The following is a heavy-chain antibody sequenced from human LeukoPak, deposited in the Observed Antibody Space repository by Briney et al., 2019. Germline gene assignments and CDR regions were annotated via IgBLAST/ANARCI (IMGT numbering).Heavy chain of an antibody. Sequence: ASVKVSCKASGGTFSSYAISWVRQAPGQGLEWMGRIIPILGIANYAQKFQGRVTITADKSTSTAYMELSSLRSEDTAVYYCARDPRQGAFDIWGQGTMVTVSS. CDR2: IIPILGIA. CDR3: ARDPRQGAFDI. J-gene: IGHJ3*02. CDR1: GGTFSSYA. V-gene: IGHV1-69*04.